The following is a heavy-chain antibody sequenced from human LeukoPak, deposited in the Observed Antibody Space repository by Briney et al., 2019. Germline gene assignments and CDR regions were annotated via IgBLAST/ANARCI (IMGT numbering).Heavy chain of an antibody. CDR1: GGSISSYY. CDR3: ARFIATAAPDY. Sequence: SETLSLTCTVSGGSISSYYWSWIRQPPGKGLEWIGYIYYSGRTNYNPSLKSRVTISVDTSKNQFSLKLNSVTAADTAVYYCARFIATAAPDYWGQGTLVTVSS. D-gene: IGHD6-13*01. V-gene: IGHV4-59*01. CDR2: IYYSGRT. J-gene: IGHJ4*02.